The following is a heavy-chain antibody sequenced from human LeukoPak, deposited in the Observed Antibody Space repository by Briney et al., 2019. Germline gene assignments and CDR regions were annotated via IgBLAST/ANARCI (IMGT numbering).Heavy chain of an antibody. J-gene: IGHJ6*03. Sequence: SETLSLTCTVSGGSISSYYWSWIRQPPGKGLEWIGEINHSGSTNYNPSLKSRVTISVDTSKNQFSLKLSSVTAADTAVYYCARHSRYYGSGSYYPPYYYYYMDVWGKGTTVTISS. D-gene: IGHD3-10*01. CDR2: INHSGST. V-gene: IGHV4-34*01. CDR3: ARHSRYYGSGSYYPPYYYYYMDV. CDR1: GGSISSYY.